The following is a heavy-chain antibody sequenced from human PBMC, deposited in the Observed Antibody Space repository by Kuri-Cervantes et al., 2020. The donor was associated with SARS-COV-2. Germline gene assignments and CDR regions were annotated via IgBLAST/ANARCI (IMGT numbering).Heavy chain of an antibody. D-gene: IGHD3-22*01. V-gene: IGHV4-61*01. CDR2: IYYSGST. CDR1: GYSISSGYY. J-gene: IGHJ4*02. Sequence: SETLSLTCTVSGYSISSGYYWGWIRQPPGKGLEWIGYIYYSGSTNYNPSLKSRVTISVDTSKNQFSLKLSSVTAADTAVYYCARARVDYYDSSGLDYWGQGTLVTVSS. CDR3: ARARVDYYDSSGLDY.